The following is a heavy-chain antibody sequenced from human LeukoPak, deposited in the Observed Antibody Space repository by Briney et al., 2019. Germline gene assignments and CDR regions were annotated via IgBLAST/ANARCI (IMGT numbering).Heavy chain of an antibody. D-gene: IGHD6-13*01. J-gene: IGHJ6*03. V-gene: IGHV3-11*04. CDR1: GFTFSDYY. Sequence: GGSLRLSCAASGFTFSDYYMSWVRQAPGKGLEWVSYISSSGSTIYYADSVKGRFTISRDNAKNSLCLQMNSLRAEDTAVYYCAREATGIAAAGTGGGYYYYYYMDVWGKGATVTVSS. CDR3: AREATGIAAAGTGGGYYYYYYMDV. CDR2: ISSSGSTI.